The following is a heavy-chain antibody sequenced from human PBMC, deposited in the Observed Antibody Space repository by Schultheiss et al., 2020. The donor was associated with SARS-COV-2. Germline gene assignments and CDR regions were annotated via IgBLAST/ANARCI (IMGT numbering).Heavy chain of an antibody. Sequence: SETLSLTCTVSGGSISSSSYYWGWIRQPPGKGLEWIGSIYYSGSTYYNPSLKSRVTISVDTSKNQFSLKLSSVTAADTAVYYCARAATVTTWGMDVWGQGTTVTVSS. D-gene: IGHD4-11*01. J-gene: IGHJ6*02. CDR2: IYYSGST. CDR3: ARAATVTTWGMDV. CDR1: GGSISSSSYY. V-gene: IGHV4-39*01.